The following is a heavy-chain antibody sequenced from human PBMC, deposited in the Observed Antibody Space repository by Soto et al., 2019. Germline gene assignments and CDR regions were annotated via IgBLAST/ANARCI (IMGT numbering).Heavy chain of an antibody. CDR2: IKQDGSVK. CDR3: ARWSFINGYYYFDP. Sequence: QPGGSLRLSCAASGFSISIHWMGWVRQAQGKGLEWVASIKQDGSVKYYADSVRGRFTISRDNAKNSLYLEMSSLRVEDTALYFCARWSFINGYYYFDPWGRGTLVTVSS. J-gene: IGHJ5*02. D-gene: IGHD3-22*01. CDR1: GFSISIHW. V-gene: IGHV3-7*03.